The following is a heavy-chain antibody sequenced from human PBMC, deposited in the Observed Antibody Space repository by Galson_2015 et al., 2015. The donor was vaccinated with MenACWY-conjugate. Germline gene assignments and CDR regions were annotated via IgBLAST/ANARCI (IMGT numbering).Heavy chain of an antibody. D-gene: IGHD6-19*01. CDR2: IYYSGST. CDR1: GGSISSSSYY. CDR3: ARGGAVAGQSPHRAFDI. Sequence: ETLSLTCTVSGGSISSSSYYWGWIRQPPGKGLEWIGSIYYSGSTYYNPSLKSRVTISVDTSKNQFSLKLSSVTAADTAVYYCARGGAVAGQSPHRAFDIWGQGTMVTVSS. V-gene: IGHV4-39*07. J-gene: IGHJ3*02.